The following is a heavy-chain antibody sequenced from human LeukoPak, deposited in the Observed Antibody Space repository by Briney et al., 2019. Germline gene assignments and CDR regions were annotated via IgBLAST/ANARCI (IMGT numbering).Heavy chain of an antibody. V-gene: IGHV4-30-2*01. CDR1: GGSISSGGYS. D-gene: IGHD3-3*01. CDR2: IYHSGST. J-gene: IGHJ6*01. Sequence: SETLSLTCAVSGGSISSGGYSWSWIRQPPGKGLEWIGYIYHSGSTYYNPSLKSRVTISVDASKNQFSLKLSSVTAADTAVYYCARDRLRSLEKSYYYGMDVWGQGTTVTVSS. CDR3: ARDRLRSLEKSYYYGMDV.